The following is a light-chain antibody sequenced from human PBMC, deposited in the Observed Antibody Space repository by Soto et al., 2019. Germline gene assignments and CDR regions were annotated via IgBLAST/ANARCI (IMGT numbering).Light chain of an antibody. J-gene: IGLJ2*01. CDR2: EVS. CDR1: SSNVGGYNY. CDR3: SSYTAISIL. V-gene: IGLV2-14*01. Sequence: QSVLTQPASVSGSPGQSITISCTGTSSNVGGYNYVSWFQQHPGKAPKLIIYEVSNRPSGVSNRFSGSKSGNTASLTISGLQAEDEADYYCSSYTAISILFGGGTKVTV.